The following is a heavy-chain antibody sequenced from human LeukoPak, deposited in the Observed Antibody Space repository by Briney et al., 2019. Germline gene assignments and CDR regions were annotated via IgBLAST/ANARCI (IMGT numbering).Heavy chain of an antibody. D-gene: IGHD1-1*01. CDR2: ISYDGSNK. CDR1: GFTFSSYA. V-gene: IGHV3-30*04. CDR3: ARATNWNHYYYYYGMDV. Sequence: GGSLRLSCAASGFTFSSYAMHWVRQAPGKGLEWVAVISYDGSNKYYADSMKGRFTISRDNSKNTLYLQMNSLRAEDTAVYYCARATNWNHYYYYYGMDVWGQGTTVTVSS. J-gene: IGHJ6*02.